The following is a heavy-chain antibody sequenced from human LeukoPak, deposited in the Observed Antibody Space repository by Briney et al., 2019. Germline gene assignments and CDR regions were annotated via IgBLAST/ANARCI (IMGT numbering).Heavy chain of an antibody. V-gene: IGHV3-23*01. D-gene: IGHD3-3*01. CDR3: AKIKEWLSTYYMDV. CDR1: GFTFSSYA. Sequence: GGSLRLSCAASGFTFSSYAMHWVRKAPGKGLEWVSAISGSGGSTYYADSVKGRFTISRDNSKNTLYLQMNSLRAEDTAVYYCAKIKEWLSTYYMDVWGKGTTVTVSS. CDR2: ISGSGGST. J-gene: IGHJ6*03.